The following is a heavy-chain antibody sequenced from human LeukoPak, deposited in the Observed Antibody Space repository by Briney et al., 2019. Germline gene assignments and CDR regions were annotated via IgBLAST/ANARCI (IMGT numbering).Heavy chain of an antibody. V-gene: IGHV3-21*01. CDR1: GFTFSSYS. CDR3: ARDLSTDRSSSGGYYDY. J-gene: IGHJ4*02. CDR2: ISSSSSYI. Sequence: GGSLRLSCAASGFTFSSYSMNWVRQAPGKGLEWVSSISSSSSYIYYADSVKGRFTISRDNSKNTLYVQMSSLRAEDTAVYYCARDLSTDRSSSGGYYDYWGQGTLVTASS. D-gene: IGHD6-6*01.